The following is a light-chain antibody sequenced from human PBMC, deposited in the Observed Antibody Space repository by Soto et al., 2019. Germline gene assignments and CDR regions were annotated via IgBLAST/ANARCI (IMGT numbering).Light chain of an antibody. V-gene: IGKV3-15*01. CDR1: QSLNNN. J-gene: IGKJ4*01. CDR2: FAS. CDR3: QQYSAWPLT. Sequence: EIVMTQSPATLSVSPGEKATISCRASQSLNNNSAWYQQKPGQGPRLLIYFASTRSTGIPARFSGSGSRTEFSLTISSLQSADFASYYCQQYSAWPLTFSGGTKVETK.